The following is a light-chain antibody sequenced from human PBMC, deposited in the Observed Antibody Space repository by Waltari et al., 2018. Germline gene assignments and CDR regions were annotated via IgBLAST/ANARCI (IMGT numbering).Light chain of an antibody. Sequence: SYELTQTPSVPVSPGQTATITCSGHELPRNYAYWIQQKSGQAPHRVIYEDTKRPSGIPERFSGSSSGTVATLTITGAQVDDEADYYCYSSDSTGLRVFGGGTTVVVL. CDR3: YSSDSTGLRV. CDR1: ELPRNY. J-gene: IGLJ1*01. CDR2: EDT. V-gene: IGLV3-10*01.